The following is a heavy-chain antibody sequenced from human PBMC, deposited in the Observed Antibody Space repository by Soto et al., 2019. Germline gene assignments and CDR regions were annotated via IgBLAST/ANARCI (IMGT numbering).Heavy chain of an antibody. V-gene: IGHV4-39*01. CDR2: IYRSGST. D-gene: IGHD4-17*01. Sequence: LLQESGPGLVKPSETLSLTCTVPGGSIRSSDYYWGWIRQPPGEGLEWIGSIYRSGSTYYNPPLKSQVTISVDTSKNQFSLKLSSVTAADTAVYYCARHQFNSGLRHIDQWGQGALVTVSS. CDR3: ARHQFNSGLRHIDQ. CDR1: GGSIRSSDYY. J-gene: IGHJ4*02.